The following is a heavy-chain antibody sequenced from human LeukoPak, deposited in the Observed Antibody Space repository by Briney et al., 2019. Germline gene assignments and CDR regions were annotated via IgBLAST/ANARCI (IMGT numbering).Heavy chain of an antibody. CDR2: IRYDGSNK. D-gene: IGHD3-22*01. J-gene: IGHJ2*01. V-gene: IGHV3-30*02. CDR1: GFTFSNYA. CDR3: AKPSLYYYDTSGYYRYWYFDL. Sequence: PAGSLRLSCAASGFTFSNYAIHWVRQAPGKGLEWVAFIRYDGSNKYYVDSVKGRFTISRDNSKNTLYLQMNSLRAEDTAVYYCAKPSLYYYDTSGYYRYWYFDLWGRGTLVTVSS.